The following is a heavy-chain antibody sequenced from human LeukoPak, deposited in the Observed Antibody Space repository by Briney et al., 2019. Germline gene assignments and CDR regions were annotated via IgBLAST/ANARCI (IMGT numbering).Heavy chain of an antibody. J-gene: IGHJ6*03. CDR2: IYYSGST. V-gene: IGHV4-4*02. Sequence: SGTLSLTCTVSSGSIFSSNWWSWIRQPPGKGLEWIGSIYYSGSTYYNPSLKSRVTIDTSKNQFSLKLSSVTAADTAMYYCARDLRSGYGSGSEYYYYYYMDVWGKGTTVTVSS. CDR1: SGSIFSSNW. CDR3: ARDLRSGYGSGSEYYYYYYMDV. D-gene: IGHD3-10*01.